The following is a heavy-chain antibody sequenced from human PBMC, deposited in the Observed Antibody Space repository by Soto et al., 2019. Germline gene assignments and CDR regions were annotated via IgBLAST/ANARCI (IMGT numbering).Heavy chain of an antibody. J-gene: IGHJ3*02. CDR1: GFTFSSYS. D-gene: IGHD6-13*01. Sequence: EVQLVESGGGLVQPGGSLRLSCAASGFTFSSYSMNWVRQAPGKGLEWVSYISSSSSTIYYADSVKGRFTISRDNAKNSLYLQMNSRRAEDTAVYYCAGEQQLAGGIDAFDIWGQGTMVTVAS. CDR2: ISSSSSTI. V-gene: IGHV3-48*01. CDR3: AGEQQLAGGIDAFDI.